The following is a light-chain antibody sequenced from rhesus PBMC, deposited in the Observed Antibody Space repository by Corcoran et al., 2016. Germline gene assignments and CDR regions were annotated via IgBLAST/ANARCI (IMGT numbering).Light chain of an antibody. CDR2: YST. V-gene: IGLV1S4*01. J-gene: IGLJ6*01. Sequence: QSVLTPPPSASGAPGQSFTLTCSGSSSNIGGNNVYWYQQLPGTAPKLLIYYSTQRPSGVPDRFSGSKSGTSASLAITGLRSEDEPVYYCAAWDDSLSSPVFGSGTKLTAL. CDR1: SSNIGGNN. CDR3: AAWDDSLSSPV.